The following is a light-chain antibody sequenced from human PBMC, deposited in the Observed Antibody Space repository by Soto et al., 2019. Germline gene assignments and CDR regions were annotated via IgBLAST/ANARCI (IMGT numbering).Light chain of an antibody. CDR2: DVS. V-gene: IGLV2-14*01. Sequence: QSALTQPASVSGSPGQSITISCTGTSSDVGGYNYVSWYQQHPGKAPKLMIYDVSNRPSGVSNRFSGSKSGNTASLTISGLQAEDEADYYSSSSTSSSTRVFGGGTKLTVL. CDR3: SSSTSSSTRV. J-gene: IGLJ3*02. CDR1: SSDVGGYNY.